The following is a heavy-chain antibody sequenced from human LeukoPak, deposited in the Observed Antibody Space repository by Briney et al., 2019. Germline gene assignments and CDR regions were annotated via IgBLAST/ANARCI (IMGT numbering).Heavy chain of an antibody. J-gene: IGHJ4*02. CDR1: VFTFSDYC. V-gene: IGHV3-48*02. CDR3: ARDVRCLRFDFDH. CDR2: ISSGRSSV. Sequence: GWSLRLSCAASVFTFSDYCMNWVRQAPGRGLEWVSYISSGRSSVYYADSVNGRFTISSHNAKHSLYLQMNSLRDEDTAVYYCARDVRCLRFDFDHWGQGIPVTVSS. D-gene: IGHD4-17*01.